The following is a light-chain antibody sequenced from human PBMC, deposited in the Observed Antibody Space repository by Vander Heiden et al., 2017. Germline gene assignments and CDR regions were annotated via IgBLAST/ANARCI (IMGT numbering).Light chain of an antibody. Sequence: DIFITPSRGTRAVSPGERATLSGRASQSVSSNLAWYQQKPGQAPRLLIYGASTRATGIPARFSGSGSGTEFTLTISSLQSEDFAVYYCQQYNNWLPLTFGGGTKVEIK. CDR3: QQYNNWLPLT. V-gene: IGKV3-15*01. CDR1: QSVSSN. CDR2: GAS. J-gene: IGKJ4*01.